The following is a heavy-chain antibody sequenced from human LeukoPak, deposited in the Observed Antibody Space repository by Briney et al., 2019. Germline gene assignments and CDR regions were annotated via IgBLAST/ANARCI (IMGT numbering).Heavy chain of an antibody. V-gene: IGHV1-2*02. CDR3: ARALIAARRGNWFDP. CDR2: INPNTGVT. D-gene: IGHD6-6*01. J-gene: IGHJ5*02. Sequence: GASVKVSCKASGYTFTGYYMHWVRQAPGQGLEWMGWINPNTGVTNYAQKFQGRVTMTRDTSISTAYMELSRLRSDDTAVYYCARALIAARRGNWFDPWGQGTLVTVSS. CDR1: GYTFTGYY.